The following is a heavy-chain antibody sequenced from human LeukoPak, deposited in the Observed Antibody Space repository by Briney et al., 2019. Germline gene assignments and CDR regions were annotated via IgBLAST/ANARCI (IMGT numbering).Heavy chain of an antibody. J-gene: IGHJ6*02. CDR2: ISAYNGNT. CDR3: ARDVYCSSTSCYDDYYYYGMDV. D-gene: IGHD2-2*01. CDR1: GYTFTSYG. Sequence: ASVKVSCKASGYTFTSYGISWVRQAPGQGHEWMGWISAYNGNTNYAQKLQGRVTMTTDTSTSTAYMELRSLRSDDTAVYYCARDVYCSSTSCYDDYYYYGMDVWGQGTTVTVSS. V-gene: IGHV1-18*01.